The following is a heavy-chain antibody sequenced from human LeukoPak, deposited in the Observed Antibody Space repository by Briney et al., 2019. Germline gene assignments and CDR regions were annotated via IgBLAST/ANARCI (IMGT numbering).Heavy chain of an antibody. D-gene: IGHD2-21*01. J-gene: IGHJ6*02. CDR2: ISGSGGNT. CDR3: AKDYSNPYTMDV. Sequence: PGGSLRLSCAASGFSFSSYVMTWVRQAPGKGLEWVSVISGSGGNTYYADSVKGRFTISRDNSNNTLFLQMNSLRAEDTAVYYCAKDYSNPYTMDVWGQGTTVTVSS. CDR1: GFSFSSYV. V-gene: IGHV3-23*01.